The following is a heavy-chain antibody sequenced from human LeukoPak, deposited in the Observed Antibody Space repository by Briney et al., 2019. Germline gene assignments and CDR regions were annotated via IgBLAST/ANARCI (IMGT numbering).Heavy chain of an antibody. V-gene: IGHV3-7*01. Sequence: GGSLRLSCAASGFTFSNYWMSWVRQAPGEGLEWVANIKQDGSEKYYVDSVKGRFTISRDNAKNSLYLQMNSLRAEDTAVYYCARYCSGGSCFDRWGQGTLVTVSS. CDR1: GFTFSNYW. CDR3: ARYCSGGSCFDR. D-gene: IGHD2-15*01. J-gene: IGHJ4*02. CDR2: IKQDGSEK.